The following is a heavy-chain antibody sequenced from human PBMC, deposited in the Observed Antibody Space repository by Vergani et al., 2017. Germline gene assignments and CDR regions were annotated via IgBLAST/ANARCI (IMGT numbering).Heavy chain of an antibody. V-gene: IGHV3-30*18. CDR3: AKSTGAYSGSYYFDY. J-gene: IGHJ4*02. D-gene: IGHD1-26*01. CDR1: GFTFSSYG. CDR2: ISYDGSNS. Sequence: QVQLVESGGGVVQPGRSLRLSCAASGFTFSSYGMHWVRQAPGKGLEWVAVISYDGSNSYYADSVKGRFTISRDNSKNTLYLQMNSLRAEDTAVYYCAKSTGAYSGSYYFDYWGQGTLVTVSS.